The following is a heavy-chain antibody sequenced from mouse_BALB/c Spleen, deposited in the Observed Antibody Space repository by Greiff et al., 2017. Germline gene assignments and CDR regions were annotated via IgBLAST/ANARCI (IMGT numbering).Heavy chain of an antibody. V-gene: IGHV5-4*02. CDR2: ISDGGSYT. CDR1: GFTFSDYY. J-gene: IGHJ1*01. Sequence: EVQRVESGGGLVKPGGSLKLSCAASGFTFSDYYMYWVRQTPEKRLEWVATISDGGSYTYYPDSVKGRFTISRDNAKNNLYLQMSSLKSEDTAMYYCARDSLRYFDVWGAGTTVTVSS. CDR3: ARDSLRYFDV.